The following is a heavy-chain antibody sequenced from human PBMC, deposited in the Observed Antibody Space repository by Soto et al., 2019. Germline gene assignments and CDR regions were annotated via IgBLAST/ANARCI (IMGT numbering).Heavy chain of an antibody. J-gene: IGHJ4*02. CDR1: GYTFRGFY. CDR2: INPNSGGT. D-gene: IGHD6-19*01. V-gene: IGHV1-2*02. Sequence: ASGKVSCKASGYTFRGFYMHGVRQAPGQGLEWMGWINPNSGGTKSAEKFQGRVTMTRDTSISTAYVELSRLTSDDTAVYYCASAAVTGTAGLDFWGQGTQVTVS. CDR3: ASAAVTGTAGLDF.